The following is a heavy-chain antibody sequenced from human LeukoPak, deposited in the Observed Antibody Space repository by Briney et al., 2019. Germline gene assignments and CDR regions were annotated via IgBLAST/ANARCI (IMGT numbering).Heavy chain of an antibody. CDR3: ARDRAGSAWYTTFDY. CDR2: ISTYNGST. CDR1: GYTFTSFG. D-gene: IGHD6-19*01. V-gene: IGHV1-18*01. Sequence: ASVKVSCKASGYTFTSFGISWVRQAPGQGLEWMGWISTYNGSTNYAQKLQGRVTMTTDTSTSGVYMDLRSLRSDDTAVYYCARDRAGSAWYTTFDYWGQGTLVTVSS. J-gene: IGHJ4*02.